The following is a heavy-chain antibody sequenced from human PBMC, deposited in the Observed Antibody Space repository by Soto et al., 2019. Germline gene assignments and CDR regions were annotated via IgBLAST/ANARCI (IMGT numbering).Heavy chain of an antibody. V-gene: IGHV1-18*01. CDR3: AREGYYYGSGSYSPPRYYGMDV. D-gene: IGHD3-10*01. CDR1: GYTFTNYG. J-gene: IGHJ6*02. CDR2: ISAYNDNT. Sequence: QIQLVQSGAEVKKAGASVKVSCKACGYTFTNYGISWVRQALGQGLEWMGWISAYNDNTNYAQKFQGRVTLTTDTSTRTAYMELRSLTSDDTAVYYCAREGYYYGSGSYSPPRYYGMDVWGQGTTVTVFS.